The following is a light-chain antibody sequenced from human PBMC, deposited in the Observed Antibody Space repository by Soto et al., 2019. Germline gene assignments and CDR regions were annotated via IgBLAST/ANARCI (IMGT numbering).Light chain of an antibody. Sequence: EIVLTQSPVTLSLSPGERATLSCRASQRITSNFLAWFQQKAGLAPRLLIYGASTRASGVPDRFSGGGSGTDFVLTISRLEPEDFAVYYWPQYGRSPFTFGQGTKLQIK. CDR2: GAS. V-gene: IGKV3-20*01. J-gene: IGKJ2*01. CDR3: PQYGRSPFT. CDR1: QRITSNF.